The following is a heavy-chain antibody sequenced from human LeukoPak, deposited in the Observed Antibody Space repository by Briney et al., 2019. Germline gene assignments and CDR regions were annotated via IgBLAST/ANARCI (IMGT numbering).Heavy chain of an antibody. CDR3: AKEGPYDFWSGYYTHFDY. D-gene: IGHD3-3*01. V-gene: IGHV3-23*01. CDR1: GFTFSSYA. Sequence: GGSLRLSCAASGFTFSSYAMSWVRQAPGKGLEWVSAISGSGGSTYYADSVKGRFTISRDNSKNTLYLQMNSLRAEDTAVYYCAKEGPYDFWSGYYTHFDYWGQGTLVTVSS. J-gene: IGHJ4*02. CDR2: ISGSGGST.